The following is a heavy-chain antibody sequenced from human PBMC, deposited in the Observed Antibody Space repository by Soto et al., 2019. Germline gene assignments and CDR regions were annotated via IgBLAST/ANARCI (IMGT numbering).Heavy chain of an antibody. D-gene: IGHD6-19*01. CDR2: ISGSGGST. CDR1: VFTFISYA. J-gene: IGHJ4*02. Sequence: GWSLRLSCASSVFTFISYAMSWVRQAPGKGLEWVSAISGSGGSTYYADSVKGRFTISRDNSKNTLYPQMNSLRAEDTAVYYCAKDSPMYSSGWYRGYPTYYFDYWGQGTLVTVSS. CDR3: AKDSPMYSSGWYRGYPTYYFDY. V-gene: IGHV3-23*01.